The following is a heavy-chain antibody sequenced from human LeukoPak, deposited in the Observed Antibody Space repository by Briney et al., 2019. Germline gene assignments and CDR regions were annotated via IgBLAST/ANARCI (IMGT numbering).Heavy chain of an antibody. Sequence: SETLPLTCAVFSGSFSGYSWTWIRQPPGKGLEWIGEITYTGITNYNPSLKSRVTISEDTSKNQFSLRLSSVNAADTAVYYCATVGLASEYYFDHWGQGTLVTVSS. D-gene: IGHD3-16*01. CDR3: ATVGLASEYYFDH. V-gene: IGHV4-34*01. J-gene: IGHJ4*02. CDR2: ITYTGIT. CDR1: SGSFSGYS.